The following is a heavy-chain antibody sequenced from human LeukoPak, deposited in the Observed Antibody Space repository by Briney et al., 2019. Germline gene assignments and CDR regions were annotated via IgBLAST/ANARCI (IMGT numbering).Heavy chain of an antibody. Sequence: GGTLRLSCAASGFTFSSYGMSWVRQAPGKGLEWVSAISGSGGSTYYADSVKGRFTISRDNSKNTLYLQMNSLRAEDTAVYYCAKARWIVVVTAIPHYYYYMDVWGKGTTVTISS. CDR1: GFTFSSYG. CDR3: AKARWIVVVTAIPHYYYYMDV. J-gene: IGHJ6*03. D-gene: IGHD2-21*02. CDR2: ISGSGGST. V-gene: IGHV3-23*01.